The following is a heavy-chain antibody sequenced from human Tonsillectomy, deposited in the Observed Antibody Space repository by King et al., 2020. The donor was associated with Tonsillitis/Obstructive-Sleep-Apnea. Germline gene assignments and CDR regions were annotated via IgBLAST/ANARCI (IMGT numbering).Heavy chain of an antibody. CDR1: GHTFSDYY. J-gene: IGHJ2*01. D-gene: IGHD6-19*01. CDR3: ARDLDSSGWYWYFDL. CDR2: ISSSGSTI. Sequence: QVQLVESGGGSVKPGGSLRLSCAASGHTFSDYYMSWIRQAPGKGLEWVSYISSSGSTIYYADSVKGRFTISRDNAKNSLNLQMNSLRAEDTAVYYCARDLDSSGWYWYFDLWGRGTLVTVSS. V-gene: IGHV3-11*01.